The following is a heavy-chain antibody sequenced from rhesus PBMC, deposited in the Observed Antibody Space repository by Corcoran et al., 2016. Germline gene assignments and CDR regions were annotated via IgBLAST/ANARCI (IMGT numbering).Heavy chain of an antibody. D-gene: IGHD1-26*01. J-gene: IGHJ4*01. CDR1: GGSIGSNY. CDR2: ISGSGGSP. CDR3: AREYNWNYYFDY. V-gene: IGHV4-173*01. Sequence: QLQLQESGPGLVKPSETLSLTCAVSGGSIGSNYWNWIRQPPGKGLERIGRISGSGGSPDCNPSYKSRVNISTNTAKKQFSLKLSFVTAADTAVYYCAREYNWNYYFDYWGQGVLVTVSS.